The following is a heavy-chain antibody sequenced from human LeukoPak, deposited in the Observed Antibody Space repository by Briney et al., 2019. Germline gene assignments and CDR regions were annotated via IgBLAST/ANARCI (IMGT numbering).Heavy chain of an antibody. CDR1: GFTLVSPW. J-gene: IGHJ4*01. Sequence: QPGGSLRLSCAVSGFTLVSPWMHWVRQTPGKGLVWVSRINDDGTSTSYADSVKGRFIISRDNAKNTLYLQMNSLRAEDMAVYYCATVGPNGSYYSCWGQGTLVTVSS. CDR2: INDDGTST. CDR3: ATVGPNGSYYSC. V-gene: IGHV3-74*01. D-gene: IGHD1-26*01.